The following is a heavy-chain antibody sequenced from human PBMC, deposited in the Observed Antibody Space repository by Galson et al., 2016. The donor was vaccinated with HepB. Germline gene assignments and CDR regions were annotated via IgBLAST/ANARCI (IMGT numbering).Heavy chain of an antibody. CDR2: TYYRSEWYT. J-gene: IGHJ4*02. CDR1: GDSVSSNSAA. V-gene: IGHV6-1*01. Sequence: AISGDSVSSNSAAWNWIRQSPSRGLEWLGRTYYRSEWYTDYAISVEGQITINPDTSKNQFSLHLNSVTPEDTAAYYCARGSGDGSGYYHFDFWGQGTLVTVSS. CDR3: ARGSGDGSGYYHFDF. D-gene: IGHD6-25*01.